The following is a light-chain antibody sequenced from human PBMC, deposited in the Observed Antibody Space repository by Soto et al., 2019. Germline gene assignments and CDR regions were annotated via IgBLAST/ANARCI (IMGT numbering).Light chain of an antibody. Sequence: QSALTQPASVSGSPGQSITISCTGTSSDVGGYNYAFWYQHYPGKAPKLMIYDVNNRPSGVSNRFSSSKSGNTASLTISGLQAEDEADYYCSSYTSSSTVVFGGGTQLTVL. V-gene: IGLV2-14*03. CDR3: SSYTSSSTVV. CDR1: SSDVGGYNY. J-gene: IGLJ2*01. CDR2: DVN.